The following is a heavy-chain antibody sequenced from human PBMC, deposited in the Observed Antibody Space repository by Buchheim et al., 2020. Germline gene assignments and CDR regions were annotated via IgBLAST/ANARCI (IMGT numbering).Heavy chain of an antibody. CDR3: ASSPLRFLEWSSEVYFDY. CDR1: GGSISSGGYY. CDR2: IYYSGTT. Sequence: QVQLQESGPGLVRPSQTLSLTCTVSGGSISSGGYYWSWIRHHPGKGLEWIGYIYYSGTTYYNPSLKSRVAISVDTSKNQFSLKLTSVTAADTAVYYCASSPLRFLEWSSEVYFDYWGQGTL. V-gene: IGHV4-31*03. J-gene: IGHJ4*02. D-gene: IGHD3-3*01.